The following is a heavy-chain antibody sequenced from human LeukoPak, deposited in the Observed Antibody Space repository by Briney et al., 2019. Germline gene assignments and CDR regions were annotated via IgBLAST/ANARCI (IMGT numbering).Heavy chain of an antibody. CDR3: ARDPQQWLVPYYFDY. D-gene: IGHD6-19*01. Sequence: SXXVSCXXXXXTFTGYYMHWVRQAPGQGLEWMGWINPNSGGTNYAQKFQGRVTMTRDTSISTAYMELSRLRSDDTAVYYCARDPQQWLVPYYFDYWGQGTLVTVSS. CDR1: XXTFTGYY. CDR2: INPNSGGT. V-gene: IGHV1-2*02. J-gene: IGHJ4*02.